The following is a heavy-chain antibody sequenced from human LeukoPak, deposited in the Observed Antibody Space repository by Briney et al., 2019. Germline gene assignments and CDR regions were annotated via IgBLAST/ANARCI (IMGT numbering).Heavy chain of an antibody. CDR1: GFTFSRYA. J-gene: IGHJ4*02. CDR2: ISGSGGST. D-gene: IGHD4-23*01. Sequence: GGSLRLSCGASGFTFSRYAMSSVRQAPGKGLEWVSAISGSGGSTYYADSVKGRFTISRDNSKNTLYLQMNSLRAEDTAVYYCAKDSSVGGNDYWGQGTLVTVSS. V-gene: IGHV3-23*01. CDR3: AKDSSVGGNDY.